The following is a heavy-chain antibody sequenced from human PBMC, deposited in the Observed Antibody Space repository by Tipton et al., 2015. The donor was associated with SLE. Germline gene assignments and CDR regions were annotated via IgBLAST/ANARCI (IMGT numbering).Heavy chain of an antibody. D-gene: IGHD2-21*02. CDR1: GGSISSYY. Sequence: TLSLTCTVSGGSISSYYWSWIRQPPGKGLEWIGYIYYSGGTNYNPSLKSRVTISVDTSKNQFSLKLSSVTAADTAVYYCARHPVPGGDQGAFDIWGQGTVVTVSS. CDR2: IYYSGGT. CDR3: ARHPVPGGDQGAFDI. V-gene: IGHV4-59*08. J-gene: IGHJ3*02.